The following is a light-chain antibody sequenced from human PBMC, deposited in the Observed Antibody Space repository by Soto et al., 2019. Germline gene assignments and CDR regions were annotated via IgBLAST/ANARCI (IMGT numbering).Light chain of an antibody. J-gene: IGKJ3*01. CDR3: QQLNSYVFA. CDR2: AAS. CDR1: QDVSRY. V-gene: IGKV1-9*01. Sequence: DIQLTQSQSFLPPSVGDRVTITCRASQDVSRYLAWYQQKPGKAPNLLIYAASTLRSGVPSRFSGSGSETEFTLTISSLQPEDFATYYCQQLNSYVFAFGPGTKVDIK.